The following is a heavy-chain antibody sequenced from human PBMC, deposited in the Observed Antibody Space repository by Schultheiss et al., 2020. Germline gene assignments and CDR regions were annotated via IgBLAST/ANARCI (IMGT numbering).Heavy chain of an antibody. J-gene: IGHJ6*03. CDR1: GGSFSAYY. CDR2: IYYSGST. D-gene: IGHD3-3*01. V-gene: IGHV4-59*01. Sequence: SETLSLTCAVYGGSFSAYYWGWIRQPPGKGLEWIGSIYYSGSTNYNPSLKSRVTISVDTSKNQFSLKLSSVTAADTAVYYCARAPLAFWSGYSYYYYYMDVWGKGTTVTVS. CDR3: ARAPLAFWSGYSYYYYYMDV.